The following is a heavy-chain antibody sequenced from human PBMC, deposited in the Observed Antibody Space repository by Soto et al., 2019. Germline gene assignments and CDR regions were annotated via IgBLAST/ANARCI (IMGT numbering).Heavy chain of an antibody. CDR1: GFTFSSYA. CDR2: ISGSGGST. V-gene: IGHV3-23*01. Sequence: GGSLRLSCAASGFTFSSYAMSWVRQAPGKGLEWVSAISGSGGSTYYADSVKGRFTISRDNSKNTLYLQMNSLRAEDTAVYYCAKSVRITMVRGPRDYYYYYGMDVWGQGTTVTVSS. J-gene: IGHJ6*02. D-gene: IGHD3-10*01. CDR3: AKSVRITMVRGPRDYYYYYGMDV.